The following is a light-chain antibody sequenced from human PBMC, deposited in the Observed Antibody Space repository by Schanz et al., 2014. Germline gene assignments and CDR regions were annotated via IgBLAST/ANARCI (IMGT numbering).Light chain of an antibody. J-gene: IGLJ2*01. CDR3: SSDTSSSTLV. V-gene: IGLV2-14*01. CDR1: SNDVGGYNY. CDR2: DVS. Sequence: QSALTQPASVSGSPGQSITISCTGTSNDVGGYNYVSWYQQHPGKAPKLMIYDVSNRPSGVSNRFSGSKSGNTASLTISGLQAEDEAEYYCSSDTSSSTLVFGGGTKLTVL.